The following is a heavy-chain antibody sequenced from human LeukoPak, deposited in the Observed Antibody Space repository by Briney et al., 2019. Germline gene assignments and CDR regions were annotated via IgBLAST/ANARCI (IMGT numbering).Heavy chain of an antibody. CDR1: GFSFSSFA. D-gene: IGHD3-9*01. V-gene: IGHV3-21*01. CDR2: ISSSSSYI. J-gene: IGHJ4*02. Sequence: GGSLRLSCAASGFSFSSFAMSWVRQAPGKGLEWVSCISSSSSYIHYADSVKGRFTISRDNAKNSLYLQMNSLRAEDTAVYYCARRRYFDWLLSKRGGYYFDYWGQGTLVTVSS. CDR3: ARRRYFDWLLSKRGGYYFDY.